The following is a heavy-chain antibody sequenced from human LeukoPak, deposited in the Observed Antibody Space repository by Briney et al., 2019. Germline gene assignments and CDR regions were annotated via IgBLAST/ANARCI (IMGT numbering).Heavy chain of an antibody. D-gene: IGHD6-19*01. CDR1: GGSFSGYY. CDR2: LNHSGST. CDR3: ARGPRYSSGWYARAFDI. J-gene: IGHJ3*02. Sequence: SETLSLTCAVYGGSFSGYYWSWIRQPPGKGLEWIGELNHSGSTNYNPSLKSRVPISVDTSKNQFSLKLSSVTAADTAVYYCARGPRYSSGWYARAFDIWGQGTMVTVSS. V-gene: IGHV4-34*01.